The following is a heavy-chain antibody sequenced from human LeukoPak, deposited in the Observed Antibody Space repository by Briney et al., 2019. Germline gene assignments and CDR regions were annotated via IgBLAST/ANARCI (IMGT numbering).Heavy chain of an antibody. J-gene: IGHJ6*03. D-gene: IGHD6-13*01. CDR1: GFTFSSYA. CDR2: ISGSGGIT. V-gene: IGHV3-23*01. CDR3: ARVPAAGRYYYYYMDV. Sequence: PGGSLRLSCVASGFTFSSYAMSWVRQPPGKGLEWVSVISGSGGITNYADSVKGRFTVSRDSSKNTLYLQMNRLRAEDTAVYYCARVPAAGRYYYYYMDVWGKGTTVTVSS.